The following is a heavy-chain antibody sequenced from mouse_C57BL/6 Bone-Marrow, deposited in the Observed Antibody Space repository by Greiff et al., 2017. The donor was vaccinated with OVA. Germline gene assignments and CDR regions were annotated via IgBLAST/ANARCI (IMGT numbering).Heavy chain of an antibody. J-gene: IGHJ4*01. CDR3: ARGDYDYALYYAMDY. Sequence: EVKLVESGPGLVKPSQSLSLTCSVTGYSITSGYYWNWIRQFPGNKLEWMGYISYDGSNNYNPSLKNRISITRDTSKNQFFLKLNSVTTEDTATYYGARGDYDYALYYAMDYWGQGTSVTVSS. D-gene: IGHD2-4*01. CDR2: ISYDGSN. CDR1: GYSITSGYY. V-gene: IGHV3-6*01.